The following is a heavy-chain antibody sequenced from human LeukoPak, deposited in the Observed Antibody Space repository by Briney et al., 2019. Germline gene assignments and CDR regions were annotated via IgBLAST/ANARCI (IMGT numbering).Heavy chain of an antibody. CDR1: GFTFSSYS. D-gene: IGHD3-22*01. CDR2: ISSSSSTI. CDR3: ARDRYYYDSSLGY. J-gene: IGHJ4*02. Sequence: GGSLRLSCAASGFTFSSYSMNWVRQAPGKGLEWVSYISSSSSTIYYTDSVKGRFTISRDNAKKSLFLQMNSLRAEDTAAYYCARDRYYYDSSLGYWGQGTLVTVSS. V-gene: IGHV3-48*01.